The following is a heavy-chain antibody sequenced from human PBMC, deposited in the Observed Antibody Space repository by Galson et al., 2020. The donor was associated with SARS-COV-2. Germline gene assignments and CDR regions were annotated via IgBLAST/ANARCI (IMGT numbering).Heavy chain of an antibody. Sequence: ETSETLSLTCTVSGDSISSFYWSWIRQPPGKGLEWIGYIYYSGNTNYNPSLKSRVTMSVDTSKNQFSLKLSSVTAADTAVYYCATIRRGYSYGALDYWGQGTLVTVSS. J-gene: IGHJ4*02. D-gene: IGHD5-18*01. CDR3: ATIRRGYSYGALDY. CDR2: IYYSGNT. CDR1: GDSISSFY. V-gene: IGHV4-59*01.